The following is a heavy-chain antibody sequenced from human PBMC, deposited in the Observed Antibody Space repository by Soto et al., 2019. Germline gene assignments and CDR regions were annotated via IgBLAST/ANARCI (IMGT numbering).Heavy chain of an antibody. CDR2: IIPIFGTA. CDR3: ARLNVDTAMQDYYYYYGMDV. CDR1: GGTFSSYA. D-gene: IGHD5-18*01. J-gene: IGHJ6*02. Sequence: GVSVKVSCKASGGTFSSYAISWVRQAPGQGLEWMGGIIPIFGTANYAQKFQGRVTITADESTSTAYMELSSLRSEDTAVYYCARLNVDTAMQDYYYYYGMDVWGQGTTVTVSS. V-gene: IGHV1-69*13.